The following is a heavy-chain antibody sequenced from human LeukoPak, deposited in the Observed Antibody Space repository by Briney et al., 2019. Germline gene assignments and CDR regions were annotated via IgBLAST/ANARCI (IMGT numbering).Heavy chain of an antibody. CDR3: ARSGDTSYYYIYMDV. J-gene: IGHJ6*03. D-gene: IGHD3-10*01. CDR1: GGSISRGNYY. Sequence: SETLSLTCTVSGGSISRGNYYWSWIRRPAGKGLEWIGRIYTSGNTNYNPSLKSRVTISVDTSKNQFSLKLSSVTAADTAIYYCARSGDTSYYYIYMDVWGKGTTVTVCS. CDR2: IYTSGNT. V-gene: IGHV4-61*02.